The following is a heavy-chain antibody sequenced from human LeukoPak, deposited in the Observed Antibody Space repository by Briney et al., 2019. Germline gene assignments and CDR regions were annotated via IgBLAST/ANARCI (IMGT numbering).Heavy chain of an antibody. CDR3: ARVMATRSHDAFDI. D-gene: IGHD5-24*01. V-gene: IGHV1-18*01. CDR1: GYTLTSYG. Sequence: ASVKVSCKASGYTLTSYGISWVRQAPGQGLEWMGWISAYNGNTNYAQKLQGRVTMTTDTSTSTAYMELRSLRSDDTAVYYCARVMATRSHDAFDIWGQGTMVTVSS. J-gene: IGHJ3*02. CDR2: ISAYNGNT.